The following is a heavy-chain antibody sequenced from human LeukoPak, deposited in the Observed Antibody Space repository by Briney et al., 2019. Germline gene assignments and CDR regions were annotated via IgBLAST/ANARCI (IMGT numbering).Heavy chain of an antibody. V-gene: IGHV3-48*04. Sequence: GGSLRLSCVGSGFIFSSYSMNWVRQAPGKGLEWISYISSSSGTIYYADSVKGRFTISRDNAKNSLYLQMNSLRAEDTAVYDCAREGSSGYYYGYWGQGTLVTVSS. CDR2: ISSSSGTI. CDR1: GFIFSSYS. D-gene: IGHD3-22*01. J-gene: IGHJ4*02. CDR3: AREGSSGYYYGY.